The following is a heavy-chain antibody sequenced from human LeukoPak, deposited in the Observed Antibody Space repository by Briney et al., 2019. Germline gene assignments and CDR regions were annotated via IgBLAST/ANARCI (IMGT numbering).Heavy chain of an antibody. D-gene: IGHD4-23*01. Sequence: GGSLRLSCAASGFTFNSYSMNWVRQAPGKGLEWVSSISSSSSYIYYADSVKGRFTISRDNAKNSLYLQMNSLRAEDTAVYYCAGAEGRWLRRDNWFDPWGQGTLVTVSS. J-gene: IGHJ5*02. CDR2: ISSSSSYI. CDR1: GFTFNSYS. V-gene: IGHV3-21*01. CDR3: AGAEGRWLRRDNWFDP.